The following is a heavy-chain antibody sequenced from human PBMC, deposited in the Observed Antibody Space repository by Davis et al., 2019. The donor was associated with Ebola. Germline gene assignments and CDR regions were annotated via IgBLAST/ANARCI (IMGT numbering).Heavy chain of an antibody. CDR2: LSVTGLT. D-gene: IGHD6-13*01. CDR1: GFPFSDYA. CDR3: VRQLVLYFDY. V-gene: IGHV3-23*01. Sequence: GESLKISCTGSGFPFSDYAMSWVRQAPGKGLEWVSDLSVTGLTYYADSVKGRFTISRDNSKNTLYLQMNSLRAEDTAVYYCVRQLVLYFDYWGQGTLVTVSS. J-gene: IGHJ4*02.